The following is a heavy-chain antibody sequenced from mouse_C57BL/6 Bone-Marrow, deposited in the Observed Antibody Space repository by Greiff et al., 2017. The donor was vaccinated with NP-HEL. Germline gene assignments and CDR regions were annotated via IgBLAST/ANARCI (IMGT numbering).Heavy chain of an antibody. J-gene: IGHJ2*01. CDR1: GFTFSSYG. V-gene: IGHV5-6*01. Sequence: EVQGVESGGDLVKHGGSLKLSCAASGFTFSSYGMSWVRQTPDKRLEWVATISSGGSYTYYPDSVKGRFTISRDNAKNTLYLQMSSLKSEDTAMYYCARRTYGNYLDYWGQGTTLTVSS. CDR2: ISSGGSYT. D-gene: IGHD2-1*01. CDR3: ARRTYGNYLDY.